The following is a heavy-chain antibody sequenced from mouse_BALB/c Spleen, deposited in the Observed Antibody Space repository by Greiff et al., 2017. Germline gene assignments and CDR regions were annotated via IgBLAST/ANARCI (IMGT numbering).Heavy chain of an antibody. J-gene: IGHJ2*01. D-gene: IGHD1-1*01. CDR3: TREGLDYYGFDY. Sequence: QVQLQQPGAELVRPGASVKLSCKASGYTFTSYWINWVKQRPGQGLEWIGNIYPSDSYTNYNQKFKDKATLTVDKSSSTAYMQLSSPTSEDSAVYYCTREGLDYYGFDYWGQGTTLTVSS. V-gene: IGHV1-69*02. CDR2: IYPSDSYT. CDR1: GYTFTSYW.